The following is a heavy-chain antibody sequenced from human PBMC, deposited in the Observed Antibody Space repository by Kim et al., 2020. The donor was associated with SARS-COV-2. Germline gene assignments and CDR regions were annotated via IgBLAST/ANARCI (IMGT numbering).Heavy chain of an antibody. CDR2: SIIVGAP. D-gene: IGHD3-3*01. Sequence: SETLSLTCTVSGGSISSSSYYWAGSASPQGRGWSGLGVSIIVGAPTTTRPSRVESPYPYTSKNQFSLKLSSVTAADTAVYYCARLFGFWSGYTIDYWGQGTLVTVSS. V-gene: IGHV4-39*01. J-gene: IGHJ4*02. CDR3: ARLFGFWSGYTIDY. CDR1: GGSISSSSYY.